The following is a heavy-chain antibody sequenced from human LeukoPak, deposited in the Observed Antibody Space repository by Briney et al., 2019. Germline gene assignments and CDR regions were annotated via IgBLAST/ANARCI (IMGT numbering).Heavy chain of an antibody. CDR1: GFTFSSYG. Sequence: PGGSLRLSCAASGFTFSSYGMHWVRQAPGKGLEWVAFIRYDGSNKYYADSVKGRFTISRDNSKNTLYLQMNSLRAEDTAVYYCAKGGRNCSSTSCYRGREYYYYYYCMDVWGKGTTVTVSS. CDR2: IRYDGSNK. J-gene: IGHJ6*03. V-gene: IGHV3-30*02. CDR3: AKGGRNCSSTSCYRGREYYYYYYCMDV. D-gene: IGHD2-2*02.